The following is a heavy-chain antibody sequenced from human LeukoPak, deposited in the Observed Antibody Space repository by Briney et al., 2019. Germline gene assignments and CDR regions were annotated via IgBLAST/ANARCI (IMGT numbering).Heavy chain of an antibody. D-gene: IGHD1-26*01. CDR3: ARDLQWELLNY. CDR1: EFSVGSNY. V-gene: IGHV3-66*01. CDR2: IYSGGST. J-gene: IGHJ4*02. Sequence: GGSLRLSCAASEFSVGSNYMTWVRQAPGKGLEWVSLIYSGGSTYYADSVKGRFTISRDNSKNTLYLQMNSLRAEDTAVYYCARDLQWELLNYWGQGTLVTVSS.